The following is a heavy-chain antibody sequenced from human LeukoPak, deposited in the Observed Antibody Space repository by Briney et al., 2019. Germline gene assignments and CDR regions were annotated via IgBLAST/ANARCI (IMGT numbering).Heavy chain of an antibody. J-gene: IGHJ4*02. V-gene: IGHV1-58*01. D-gene: IGHD6-25*01. Sequence: AASVKLSCKASGFTFTTRSAVQGARHARGQRLGWIGWIVVGSDNTNYAQKAQERVTITRDMSTSTAYMELSSLRAEDTAVYYCAAPYSSAGLDYWGQGTLVTVSS. CDR1: GFTFTTRSA. CDR2: IVVGSDNT. CDR3: AAPYSSAGLDY.